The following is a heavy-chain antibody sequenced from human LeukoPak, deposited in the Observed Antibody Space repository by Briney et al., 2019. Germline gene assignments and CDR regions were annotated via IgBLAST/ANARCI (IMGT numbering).Heavy chain of an antibody. CDR1: GGXIRSSH. J-gene: IGHJ5*02. CDR3: AKAAGYSTIYWFDP. V-gene: IGHV4-59*01. Sequence: SETLSLTCTVSGGXIRSSHCSWIRQPPGKGLEFIGYIYYSGSSNYNPSLKSRVTMSVDTSKNQFFLKLNSVTAADTAVYYCAKAAGYSTIYWFDPWGQGTLVTVSS. CDR2: IYYSGSS. D-gene: IGHD1-26*01.